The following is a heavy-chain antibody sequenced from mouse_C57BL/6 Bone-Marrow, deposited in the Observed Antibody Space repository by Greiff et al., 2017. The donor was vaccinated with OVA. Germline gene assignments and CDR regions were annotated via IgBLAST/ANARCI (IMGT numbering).Heavy chain of an antibody. J-gene: IGHJ3*01. Sequence: VQLQQSGAELVRPGTSVKVSCKASGYAFTNYLIEWVKQRPGQGLEWIGVINPGSGGTNYNEKFKGKATLTADKSSSTACMQLSSLTSEDSAVYFCARGDDYDVGFAYWGQGTLVTVSA. CDR2: INPGSGGT. V-gene: IGHV1-54*01. CDR3: ARGDDYDVGFAY. D-gene: IGHD2-4*01. CDR1: GYAFTNYL.